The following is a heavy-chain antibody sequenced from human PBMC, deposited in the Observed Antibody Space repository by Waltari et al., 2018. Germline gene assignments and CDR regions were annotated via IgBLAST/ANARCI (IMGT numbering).Heavy chain of an antibody. CDR3: ARTRYSGSYFGFDY. Sequence: VQLVQSGAEVKKPGESLKISCKGSGYSFTSYWIGWVRPMPGKGLDLMGIIYPGDSDSRHSPSFQGQVTISADKSINTAYLQWSSLKASDTAIYYCARTRYSGSYFGFDYWGQGTLVTVSS. J-gene: IGHJ4*02. CDR1: GYSFTSYW. D-gene: IGHD1-26*01. V-gene: IGHV5-51*01. CDR2: IYPGDSDS.